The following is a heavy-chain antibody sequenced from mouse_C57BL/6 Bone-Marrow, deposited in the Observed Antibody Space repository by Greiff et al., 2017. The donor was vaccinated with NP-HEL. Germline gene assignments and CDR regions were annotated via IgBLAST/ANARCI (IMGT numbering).Heavy chain of an antibody. Sequence: QVQLKQSGAELARPGASVQLSCKASGYTFTSYGISWVKQRTGQGLEWIGEIYPSSGNTYYNEKFKGKATLPADKSSSTAYMELRSLTSEESAVYFCARSEYDGSSYYWYVDVWGTGTTVTVSS. CDR1: GYTFTSYG. D-gene: IGHD1-1*01. J-gene: IGHJ1*03. CDR2: IYPSSGNT. CDR3: ARSEYDGSSYYWYVDV. V-gene: IGHV1-81*01.